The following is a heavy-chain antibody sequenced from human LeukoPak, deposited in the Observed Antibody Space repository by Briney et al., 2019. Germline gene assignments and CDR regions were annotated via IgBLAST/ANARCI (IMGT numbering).Heavy chain of an antibody. CDR1: GFTFSSYG. J-gene: IGHJ4*02. Sequence: GGSLRLSCAASGFTFSSYGLNWVRQAPGKGLEWVSSISSSSSYIYYADSVKGRFTISRDNAKNSLYLQMNSLRAEDTAVYYCARAITIFGVVNYWGQGTLVTVSS. D-gene: IGHD3-3*01. CDR3: ARAITIFGVVNY. V-gene: IGHV3-21*01. CDR2: ISSSSSYI.